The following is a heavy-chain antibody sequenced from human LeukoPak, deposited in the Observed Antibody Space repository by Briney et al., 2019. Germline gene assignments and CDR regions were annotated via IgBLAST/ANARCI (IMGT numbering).Heavy chain of an antibody. CDR1: GGSISSGDYY. CDR2: IYYSGST. Sequence: SETLSLTCTVSGGSISSGDYYWSWIRQPPGKGLEWIGYIYYSGSTYYSPSLKSRVTISVDTSKNQFSLKLSSVTAADTAVYYCARGSQRRRGMDVWGQGTTVTVSS. D-gene: IGHD6-25*01. V-gene: IGHV4-30-4*01. CDR3: ARGSQRRRGMDV. J-gene: IGHJ6*02.